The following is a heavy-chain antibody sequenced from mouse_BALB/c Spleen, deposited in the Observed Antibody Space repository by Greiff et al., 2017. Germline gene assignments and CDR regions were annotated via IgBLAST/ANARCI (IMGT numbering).Heavy chain of an antibody. J-gene: IGHJ3*01. Sequence: EVQLQQSGAELVRPGALVKLSCKASGFNIKDYYMHWVKQRPEQGLEWIGWIDPENGNTIYDPKFQGKASITADTSSNTAYLQLSSLTSEDTAVYYCARGGNWDSYWGQGTLVTVSA. CDR3: ARGGNWDSY. D-gene: IGHD4-1*01. CDR1: GFNIKDYY. V-gene: IGHV14-1*02. CDR2: IDPENGNT.